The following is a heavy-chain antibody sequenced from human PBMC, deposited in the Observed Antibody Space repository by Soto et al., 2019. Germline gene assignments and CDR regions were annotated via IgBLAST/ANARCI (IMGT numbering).Heavy chain of an antibody. CDR2: IWYDGSNK. V-gene: IGHV3-33*01. CDR3: ASPGYSSGWYSFFEH. D-gene: IGHD6-19*01. CDR1: GFTFSSDG. Sequence: GGSLRFSCAASGFTFSSDGMHWVRQAPGKGLEWVAVIWYDGSNKYYADAVKGRFTSSRDNSKNTLYLQMNSLRAEYTAVYYCASPGYSSGWYSFFEHWGQGTLVTVSS. J-gene: IGHJ1*01.